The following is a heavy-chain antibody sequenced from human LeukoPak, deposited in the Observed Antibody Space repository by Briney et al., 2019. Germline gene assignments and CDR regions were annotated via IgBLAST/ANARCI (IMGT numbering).Heavy chain of an antibody. Sequence: GGSLRLSCAASGFTFSSYAMHWVRQAPGKGLEWVAVISYDGSNKYYADSVKGRFTISRDNSKNTLYLQMNSLRAEDTAVYYCANGDGMDVWGQGTTVTVSS. CDR3: ANGDGMDV. CDR1: GFTFSSYA. CDR2: ISYDGSNK. V-gene: IGHV3-30-3*01. J-gene: IGHJ6*02.